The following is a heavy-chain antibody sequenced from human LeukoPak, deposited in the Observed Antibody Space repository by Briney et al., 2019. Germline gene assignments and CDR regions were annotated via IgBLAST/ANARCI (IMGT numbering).Heavy chain of an antibody. V-gene: IGHV1-46*01. Sequence: GASVKVSCKASGYTFTSYYMHWVRQAPGQGLEWMGIINPSGGSTSYAQKFQGRVTMTRDTSTSTVYMELSSLRSEDTAVYYCARDDPLLNVGLNPHYYGMDVWGQGTTVTVSS. CDR2: INPSGGST. D-gene: IGHD1-26*01. CDR1: GYTFTSYY. CDR3: ARDDPLLNVGLNPHYYGMDV. J-gene: IGHJ6*02.